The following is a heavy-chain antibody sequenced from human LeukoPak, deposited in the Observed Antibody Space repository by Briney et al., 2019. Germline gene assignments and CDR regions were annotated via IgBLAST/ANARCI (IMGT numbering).Heavy chain of an antibody. J-gene: IGHJ4*02. D-gene: IGHD6-13*01. CDR1: GYTFTSYY. CDR2: INPIGGTT. CDR3: ARFGSSWLGDY. Sequence: GASVKVSCKASGYTFTSYYIHWVRQAPGQGLEWMGIINPIGGTTHYAQKFQGRVTMTRDTSISTAYMELSRLRSDDTAVYYCARFGSSWLGDYWGQGTLVTVSS. V-gene: IGHV1-2*02.